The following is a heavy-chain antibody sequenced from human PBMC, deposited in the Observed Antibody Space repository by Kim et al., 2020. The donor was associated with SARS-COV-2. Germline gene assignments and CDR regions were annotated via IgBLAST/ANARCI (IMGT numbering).Heavy chain of an antibody. CDR3: DASDY. Sequence: GGSLRLSCAASGFTFRGYAMSWARQAPGKGLEWVSTISDSGFRTHYTESVKGRFTISRDNSKSTLFLQMNSLRVEDTAVYYCDASDYWGQGSLVTVSS. CDR2: ISDSGFRT. CDR1: GFTFRGYA. J-gene: IGHJ4*02. V-gene: IGHV3-23*01.